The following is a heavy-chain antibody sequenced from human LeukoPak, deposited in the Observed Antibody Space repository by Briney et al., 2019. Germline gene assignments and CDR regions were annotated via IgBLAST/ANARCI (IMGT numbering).Heavy chain of an antibody. CDR2: ISSSSSYI. J-gene: IGHJ4*02. D-gene: IGHD3-22*01. CDR1: GFTFSSYS. Sequence: GGSLRLSCAASGFTFSSYSMNWVRQAPGKGLEWVSSISSSSSYIYYADSVKGRFTISRDNAKNSLYLQMNSLRAEDTAVYYCARDLNYYDSSGYWPLDYWGQGTLVTVSS. CDR3: ARDLNYYDSSGYWPLDY. V-gene: IGHV3-21*01.